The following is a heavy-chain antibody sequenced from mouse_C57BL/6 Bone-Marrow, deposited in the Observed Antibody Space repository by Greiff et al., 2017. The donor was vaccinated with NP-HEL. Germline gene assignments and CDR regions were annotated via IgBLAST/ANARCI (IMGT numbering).Heavy chain of an antibody. CDR3: ARDGYYSFDY. J-gene: IGHJ2*01. CDR1: GYTFTSYW. V-gene: IGHV1-61*01. D-gene: IGHD2-3*01. Sequence: QVQLQQPGAELVRPGSSVKLSCKASGYTFTSYWMDWVKQRPGQGLEWIGNIYPSDSETHYNQKFKDKATLTADKSSSTAYMQLSSLTSEDSAVYYCARDGYYSFDYWGQGTTLTVSS. CDR2: IYPSDSET.